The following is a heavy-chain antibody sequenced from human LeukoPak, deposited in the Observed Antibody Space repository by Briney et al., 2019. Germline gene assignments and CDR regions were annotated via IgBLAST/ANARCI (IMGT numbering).Heavy chain of an antibody. CDR1: GGSISSHSYY. V-gene: IGHV4-39*01. J-gene: IGHJ4*02. Sequence: SETLSRTCTVSGGSISSHSYYWGWIRQPPGKGLEWIGSVYYDGTSYSNPSLKTRVGVFVDTSRDQFSLDLDFVTAADTALYYCVRHISTNTGYFDSCGQGTLVSVSS. D-gene: IGHD5-24*01. CDR3: VRHISTNTGYFDS. CDR2: VYYDGTS.